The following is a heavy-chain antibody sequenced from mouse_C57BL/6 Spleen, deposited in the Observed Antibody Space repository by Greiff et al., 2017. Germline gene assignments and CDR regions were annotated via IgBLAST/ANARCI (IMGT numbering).Heavy chain of an antibody. J-gene: IGHJ2*01. CDR3: ARRRDKTTVFDY. V-gene: IGHV1-64*01. CDR1: GYTFTSYW. Sequence: QVQLQQPGAELVKPGASVTLSCKASGYTFTSYWMHWVKQRPGQGLEWIGMIHPNSGSTSYNEKFKSKATLTVDKSSSTAYMQLSSLTSEDSAVYYCARRRDKTTVFDYWGQGTTLTVSS. CDR2: IHPNSGST. D-gene: IGHD1-1*01.